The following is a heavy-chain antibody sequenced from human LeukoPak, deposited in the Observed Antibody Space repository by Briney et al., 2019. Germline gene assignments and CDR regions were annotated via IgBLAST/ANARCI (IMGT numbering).Heavy chain of an antibody. J-gene: IGHJ3*02. D-gene: IGHD2-2*01. CDR3: AKDLGTVPAAIIAFDI. V-gene: IGHV3-23*01. CDR1: GFTFSNYA. CDR2: ISGSGENT. Sequence: GGSLRLSCVASGFTFSNYAMNWVRQAAGKGPKWVSAISGSGENTYYADSVRGRFTISRDNPRNTLYLQLNSLRAEDTAIYYCAKDLGTVPAAIIAFDIWGQGTMVTVSS.